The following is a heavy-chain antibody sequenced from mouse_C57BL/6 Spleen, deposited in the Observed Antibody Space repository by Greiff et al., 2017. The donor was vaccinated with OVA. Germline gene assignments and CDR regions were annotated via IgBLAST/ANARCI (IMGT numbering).Heavy chain of an antibody. CDR2: IYPGSGNT. D-gene: IGHD2-3*01. CDR3: ARDGYYAPFAY. CDR1: GYTFTDYY. J-gene: IGHJ3*01. V-gene: IGHV1-76*01. Sequence: VQLVESGAELVRPGASVKLSCKASGYTFTDYYINWVKQRPGQGLEWIARIYPGSGNTYYNEKFKGKATLTAEKSSSTAYMQLSSLTSEDSAVYFCARDGYYAPFAYWGQGTLVTVSA.